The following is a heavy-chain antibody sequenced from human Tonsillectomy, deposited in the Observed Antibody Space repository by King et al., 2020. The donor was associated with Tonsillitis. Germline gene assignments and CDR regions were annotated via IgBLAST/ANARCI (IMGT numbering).Heavy chain of an antibody. Sequence: VQLVESGGGLVQPGGSLRLSCAASGLTFSNYWMSWVRQAPGKGLDWVANIKKDGREKYYVDSVKGRFTISRDNAKNSLYLQMNNLRVEDTAVYYCAAENSSWYTDWGQGTLVTVSS. CDR2: IKKDGREK. CDR3: AAENSSWYTD. CDR1: GLTFSNYW. V-gene: IGHV3-7*03. J-gene: IGHJ4*02. D-gene: IGHD6-13*01.